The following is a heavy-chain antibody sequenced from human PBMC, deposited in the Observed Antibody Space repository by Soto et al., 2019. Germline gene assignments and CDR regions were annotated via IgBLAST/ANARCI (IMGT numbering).Heavy chain of an antibody. CDR1: GYIFTSYW. J-gene: IGHJ6*02. V-gene: IGHV5-51*01. CDR2: IYPGDSDT. D-gene: IGHD3-10*01. CDR3: ARAGDSGSYPYYYYYYGMDV. Sequence: GESLKISCKGSGYIFTSYWIGWGLQGPGEGLEWMGIIYPGDSDTRYSPSFQGQVTISADKSISTAYLQWSSLKASDTAMYYCARAGDSGSYPYYYYYYGMDVWGQGTTVTVSS.